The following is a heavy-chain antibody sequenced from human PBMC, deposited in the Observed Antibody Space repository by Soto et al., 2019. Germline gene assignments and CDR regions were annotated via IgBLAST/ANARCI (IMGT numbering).Heavy chain of an antibody. CDR1: GFMFSSFP. V-gene: IGHV3-64*02. CDR3: AREFRGYIDY. J-gene: IGHJ4*02. Sequence: GGSLRLSCAASGFMFSSFPMYWVRQAPGKGLEYVSSITSNGGATYYADSVKDKFTISRDNSKNTLYLQMGSLRPEDMAVYYCAREFRGYIDYWGQGTLVTVSS. CDR2: ITSNGGAT.